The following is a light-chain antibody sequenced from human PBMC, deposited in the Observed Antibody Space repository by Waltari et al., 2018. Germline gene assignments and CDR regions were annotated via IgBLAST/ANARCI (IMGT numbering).Light chain of an antibody. Sequence: GETATLPCRASQSIGRTIAWYQQKPGQAPRLLIYATSTRATGIPDRFSGSGSETDFSLTIYRLEPEDFAVYYCQHYVRLPVTFGQGTKVEIK. V-gene: IGKV3-20*01. CDR3: QHYVRLPVT. CDR2: ATS. CDR1: QSIGRT. J-gene: IGKJ1*01.